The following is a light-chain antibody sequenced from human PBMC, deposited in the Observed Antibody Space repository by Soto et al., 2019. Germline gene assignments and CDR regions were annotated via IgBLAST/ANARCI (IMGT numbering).Light chain of an antibody. CDR3: QQYVTSPLT. CDR1: QSVSSSY. V-gene: IGKV3-20*01. J-gene: IGKJ4*01. Sequence: EMVMTQSPGTLSLSPGERATLSCRASQSVSSSYLAWYQQKPGQAPRLLIYGVSSRATGIPDRFSGSGSGTDFTLTISRLEPEDFAVYYCQQYVTSPLTFGGGTKVDIK. CDR2: GVS.